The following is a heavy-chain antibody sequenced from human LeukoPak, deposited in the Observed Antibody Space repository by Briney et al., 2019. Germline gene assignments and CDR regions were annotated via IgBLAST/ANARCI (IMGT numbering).Heavy chain of an antibody. CDR2: IYIDGRT. CDR3: VRDRAATQAWAELDL. J-gene: IGHJ5*02. D-gene: IGHD6-25*01. Sequence: PGGSLRLSCTLSGASVTDTLIDWVRQAPGKGPEWVALIYIDGRTVYTDSVKGRFTISRDNSKNMVYLQMNSLRSEDSALYYCVRDRAATQAWAELDLWGQGNPGHRLL. V-gene: IGHV3-66*02. CDR1: GASVTDTL.